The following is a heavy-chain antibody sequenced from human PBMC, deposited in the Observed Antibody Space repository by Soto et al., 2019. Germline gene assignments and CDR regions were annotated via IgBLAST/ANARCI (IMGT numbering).Heavy chain of an antibody. D-gene: IGHD1-26*01. Sequence: PSETLSLTCAVSGTSISSSNWWSWVRQPPEKGLEWIGEIFHSGSTNYNPSLKSRVTMSIDKSKSQFSLKLTSVTAADAAIYYCAGGPGSYSTAFYFDYWGQGTLVT. CDR1: GTSISSSNW. V-gene: IGHV4-4*02. J-gene: IGHJ4*02. CDR3: AGGPGSYSTAFYFDY. CDR2: IFHSGST.